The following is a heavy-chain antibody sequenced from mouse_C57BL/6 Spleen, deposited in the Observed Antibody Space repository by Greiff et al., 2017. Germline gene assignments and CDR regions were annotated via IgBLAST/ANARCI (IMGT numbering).Heavy chain of an antibody. V-gene: IGHV1-15*01. CDR1: GYTFTDYE. CDR3: TNYYGRVFDY. D-gene: IGHD1-1*01. Sequence: QVQLQQSGAELVRPGASVTLSCKASGYTFTDYEMHWAKQTPVHGLEWIGAIDPETGGTAYNQKFKGKAILTADKSSSTAYMELRSLTSEDSAGYYCTNYYGRVFDYWGQSTTLTVSS. CDR2: IDPETGGT. J-gene: IGHJ2*01.